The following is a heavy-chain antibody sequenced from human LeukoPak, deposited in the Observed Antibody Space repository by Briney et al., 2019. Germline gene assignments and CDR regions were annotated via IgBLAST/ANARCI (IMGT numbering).Heavy chain of an antibody. CDR1: GYTFTGYY. CDR3: ARAPKVGDYYDSKPPGD. Sequence: GASVKVSCKASGYTFTGYYIHWVRQAPGQGLEWMGRINPNSGGTNYAQKFQGRVTMTRDTSISTAYMELSRLRSDDTAVYYCARAPKVGDYYDSKPPGDWGQGTLVTVSS. D-gene: IGHD3-22*01. J-gene: IGHJ4*02. V-gene: IGHV1-2*06. CDR2: INPNSGGT.